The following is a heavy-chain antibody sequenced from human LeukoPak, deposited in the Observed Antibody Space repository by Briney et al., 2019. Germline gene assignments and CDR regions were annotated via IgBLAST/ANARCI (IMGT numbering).Heavy chain of an antibody. V-gene: IGHV3-7*02. CDR2: IKDDGSEK. CDR3: ARRGITISGVLVYHYSGFDV. D-gene: IGHD3-3*01. Sequence: PGGSLRLSCAGSGFTFSSHWMNWVRQAPGKGLEWVASIKDDGSEKHFLDSVNGRFAISRDNAKNSLYLQMSSLRAEDTAVYYCARRGITISGVLVYHYSGFDVWGQGTTVTVSS. CDR1: GFTFSSHW. J-gene: IGHJ6*02.